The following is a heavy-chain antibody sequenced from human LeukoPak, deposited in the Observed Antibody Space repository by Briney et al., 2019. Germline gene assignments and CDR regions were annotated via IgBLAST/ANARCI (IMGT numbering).Heavy chain of an antibody. D-gene: IGHD3-22*01. CDR1: GFTFSSYG. V-gene: IGHV3-33*01. CDR3: AREGSTYYWDS. Sequence: PGTSLRLSCVASGFTFSSYGMHWVRQAPGKGLEWVAVIWYDGSNKKYADSVKGRFTISRDGSKNTLYLQMNSLRAEDTAVYYCAREGSTYYWDSWGQGTLVTVSS. CDR2: IWYDGSNK. J-gene: IGHJ5*01.